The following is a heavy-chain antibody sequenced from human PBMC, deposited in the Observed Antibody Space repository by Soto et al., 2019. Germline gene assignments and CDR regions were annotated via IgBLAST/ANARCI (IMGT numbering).Heavy chain of an antibody. J-gene: IGHJ4*02. Sequence: SETLSLTCTVSGDSIRNRNYYWAWIRQHPGKGLEWIGYIYYSGSTYYNPSLKSRVTISVDTSKNQFSLKLSSVTAADTAVYYSAKRADYWGQGTLVTVSS. CDR3: AKRADY. CDR1: GDSIRNRNYY. V-gene: IGHV4-31*02. CDR2: IYYSGST.